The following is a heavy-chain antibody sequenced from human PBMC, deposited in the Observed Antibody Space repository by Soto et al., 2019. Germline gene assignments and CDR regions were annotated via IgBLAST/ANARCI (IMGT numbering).Heavy chain of an antibody. D-gene: IGHD3-10*01. CDR3: ATAAGGGGY. CDR2: IYSGGYT. J-gene: IGHJ4*02. V-gene: IGHV3-53*01. Sequence: EVQLVESGGGLIQPGGSLRLSCAVSGFTVSNNYMSWVRQAPGKGLEGVSVIYSGGYTAYGDSVKGRFTISRDNSKNNLYLQKNSRGTADTAVYFWATAAGGGGYWGQGTLVTVSS. CDR1: GFTVSNNY.